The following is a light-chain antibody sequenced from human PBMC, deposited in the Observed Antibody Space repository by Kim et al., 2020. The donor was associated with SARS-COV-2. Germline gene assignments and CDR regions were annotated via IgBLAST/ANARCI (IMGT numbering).Light chain of an antibody. CDR3: SSYTSSSLGV. J-gene: IGLJ3*02. Sequence: QSITLSCTGTSSDVGGYNYVSWYQQHPGKAPTLMIYDVSNRPSGVSTRFSGSKSGNTASLTISGLQAEDEADYYCSSYTSSSLGVFGGGTQLTVL. CDR2: DVS. V-gene: IGLV2-14*03. CDR1: SSDVGGYNY.